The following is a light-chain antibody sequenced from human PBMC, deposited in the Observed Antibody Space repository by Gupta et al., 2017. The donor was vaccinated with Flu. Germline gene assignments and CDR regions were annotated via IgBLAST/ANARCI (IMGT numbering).Light chain of an antibody. CDR1: SSNIENNY. J-gene: IGLJ3*02. Sequence: GSSSNIENNYVSWYQQLPGTAPKLLIYENSKRPSGIPDRFSGSKSDTSATLGITGLQTGDEADYYCGTWDSSLSAWVFGGGTKLTVL. V-gene: IGLV1-51*01. CDR2: ENS. CDR3: GTWDSSLSAWV.